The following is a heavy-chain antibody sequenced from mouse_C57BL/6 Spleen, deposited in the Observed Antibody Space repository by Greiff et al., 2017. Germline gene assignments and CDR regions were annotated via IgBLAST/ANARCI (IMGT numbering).Heavy chain of an antibody. CDR1: GFTFSSYG. J-gene: IGHJ2*01. Sequence: EVKLMESGGDLVKPGGSLKLSCAASGFTFSSYGMSWVRQTPDKRLEWVATISSGGSYTYYPDSVQGRFTISRDNAKNTLYLQMSSLKSEDTAMYYCARQASPTVVALDYWGQGTTLTVSS. CDR2: ISSGGSYT. D-gene: IGHD1-1*01. V-gene: IGHV5-6*01. CDR3: ARQASPTVVALDY.